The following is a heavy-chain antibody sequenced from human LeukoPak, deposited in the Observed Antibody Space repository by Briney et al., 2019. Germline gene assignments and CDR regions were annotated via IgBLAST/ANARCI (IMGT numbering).Heavy chain of an antibody. CDR2: IYYSGST. CDR3: ARAAHIAAAGTHLDY. V-gene: IGHV4-39*07. D-gene: IGHD6-13*01. J-gene: IGHJ4*02. Sequence: SETLSLTCTVSGGSISSSSYYWGWIRQPPGKGLEWIGSIYYSGSTYYNPSLKSRVTISVDTSKNQFSLKLSSVTAADTAVYYCARAAHIAAAGTHLDYWGQGTLVTVSS. CDR1: GGSISSSSYY.